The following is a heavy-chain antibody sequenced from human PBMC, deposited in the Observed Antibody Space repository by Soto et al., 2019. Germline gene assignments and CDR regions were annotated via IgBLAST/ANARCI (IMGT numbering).Heavy chain of an antibody. CDR2: IYYSGST. CDR1: GGSISSYY. Sequence: ESLSLTCTVSGGSISSYYWSWIRQPPGKGLEWIGYIYYSGSTNYNPSLKSRVTISVDTSKNQFSLKLSSVTAADTAVYYCARVRHYGVLDYWGQGTLVTVSS. J-gene: IGHJ4*02. CDR3: ARVRHYGVLDY. D-gene: IGHD4-17*01. V-gene: IGHV4-59*01.